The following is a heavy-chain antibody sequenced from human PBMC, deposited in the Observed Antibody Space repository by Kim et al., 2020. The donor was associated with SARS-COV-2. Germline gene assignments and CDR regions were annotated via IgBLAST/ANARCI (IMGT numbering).Heavy chain of an antibody. CDR2: ITKSSTTI. V-gene: IGHV3-48*02. CDR3: VRDRMGGAFDM. J-gene: IGHJ3*02. D-gene: IGHD3-16*01. CDR1: GFTFSAYG. Sequence: GGSLRLSCATSGFTFSAYGMNWVRQAPGKGLEWLSFITKSSTTIYYADSVEGRFTISRDNAKNSLFLQMNSLRDEDTALYYCVRDRMGGAFDMWGQGTMV.